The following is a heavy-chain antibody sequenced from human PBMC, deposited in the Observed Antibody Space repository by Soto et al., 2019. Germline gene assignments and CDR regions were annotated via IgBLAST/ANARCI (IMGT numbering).Heavy chain of an antibody. D-gene: IGHD3-16*01. J-gene: IGHJ4*02. CDR2: MYSSGSS. CDR1: GASMNNYY. Sequence: SETLSLTCSVSGASMNNYYGSWVRQPPGRGLEWIGYMYSSGSSNYNSSLKSRVTISVDTSKNQFSLKLSSVTAADTAEYYCVRSGHTFGGVMWGLGTLVTVSS. V-gene: IGHV4-59*01. CDR3: VRSGHTFGGVM.